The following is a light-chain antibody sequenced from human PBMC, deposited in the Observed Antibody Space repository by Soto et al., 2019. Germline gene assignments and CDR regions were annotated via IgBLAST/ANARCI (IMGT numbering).Light chain of an antibody. V-gene: IGKV1-5*01. CDR3: QQYNSYSWT. Sequence: EIVMTQSPSTLSVSPGERATLSCRASQSISMWLAWYQQKPGKAPKLLIYDASSLESGVPSRFSGSGSGTEFTLTISSLQPDDFATYYCQQYNSYSWTFGQGTKVDI. CDR1: QSISMW. CDR2: DAS. J-gene: IGKJ1*01.